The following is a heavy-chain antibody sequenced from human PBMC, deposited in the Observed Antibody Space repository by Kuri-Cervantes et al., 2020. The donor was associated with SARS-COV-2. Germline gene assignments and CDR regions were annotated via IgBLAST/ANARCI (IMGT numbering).Heavy chain of an antibody. CDR3: ARHPPRDLMPWVD. Sequence: GSLRLSCTVPGGSISSSSYYWGWIRQPPGKGLEWIGSIYYSGSTYYNPSLKSRVTISVDTSKNQFSLKLSSVTAADTAVYYCARHPPRDLMPWVDWGQGTLVTVSS. CDR2: IYYSGST. J-gene: IGHJ4*02. V-gene: IGHV4-39*01. D-gene: IGHD2-2*01. CDR1: GGSISSSSYY.